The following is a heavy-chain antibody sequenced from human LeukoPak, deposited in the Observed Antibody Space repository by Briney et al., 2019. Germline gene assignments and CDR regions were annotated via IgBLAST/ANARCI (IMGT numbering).Heavy chain of an antibody. CDR3: ANAGPGYNSGSNYYYGMDV. V-gene: IGHV3-23*01. Sequence: GGSLRLSCAASGFFFSTYGMRWVRQAPGKGLDCVSSISGSGGTTFYADSVKGRFTISRDNSKNTLYLQMDSLRAEDTAAYYCANAGPGYNSGSNYYYGMDVWGQGTTVTVSS. CDR2: ISGSGGTT. J-gene: IGHJ6*02. D-gene: IGHD6-19*01. CDR1: GFFFSTYG.